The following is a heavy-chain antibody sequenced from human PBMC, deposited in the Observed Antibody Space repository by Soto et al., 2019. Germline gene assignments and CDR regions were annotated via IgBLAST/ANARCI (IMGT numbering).Heavy chain of an antibody. CDR3: ARRHLLGYCSSTSCSENYYAMDV. CDR2: IIHILGFA. V-gene: IGHV1-69*02. Sequence: QVQLVQSGAEVKKPGSSVKVSCKASGGTFSSYSISWVRQAPGQGLEWMGRIIHILGFANDAQNFQGRVTTTTNRTATTAYMAQCRPTSQDTAVYYCARRHLLGYCSSTSCSENYYAMDVMGQGTTVTFPS. J-gene: IGHJ6*02. D-gene: IGHD2-2*01. CDR1: GGTFSSYS.